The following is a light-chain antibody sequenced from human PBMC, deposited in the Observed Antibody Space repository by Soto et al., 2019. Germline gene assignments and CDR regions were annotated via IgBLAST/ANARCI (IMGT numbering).Light chain of an antibody. V-gene: IGLV2-14*01. J-gene: IGLJ1*01. Sequence: QSALTQPASVSGSPGQSITISCTGTSSDVGGYNYVSWYQQQSGKAPKLMIHEVSNRPSGVSNRFSGSKSGNTASLTISGLHAEYEADYYCSSYTSSRAYVFGIGTKLTVL. CDR2: EVS. CDR1: SSDVGGYNY. CDR3: SSYTSSRAYV.